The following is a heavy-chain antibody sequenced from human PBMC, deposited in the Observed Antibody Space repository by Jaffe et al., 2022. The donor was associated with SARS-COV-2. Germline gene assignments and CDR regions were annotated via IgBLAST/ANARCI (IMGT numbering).Heavy chain of an antibody. Sequence: EVQLVESGGGLVQPGGSLRLSCAASGFTFSSYSMNWVRQAPGKGLEWVSYISGSGSTKYYADSVKGRFTISRDNAKNSLYLQMNSLRDEDTAVYYCARGWIVGATHYGPDYWGQGTLVTVSS. CDR1: GFTFSSYS. V-gene: IGHV3-48*02. CDR3: ARGWIVGATHYGPDY. D-gene: IGHD1-26*01. CDR2: ISGSGSTK. J-gene: IGHJ4*02.